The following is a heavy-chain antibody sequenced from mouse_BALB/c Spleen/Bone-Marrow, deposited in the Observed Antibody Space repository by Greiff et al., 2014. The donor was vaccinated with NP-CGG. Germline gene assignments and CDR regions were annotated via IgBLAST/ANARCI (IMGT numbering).Heavy chain of an antibody. V-gene: IGHV1-62-2*01. CDR2: FYPGSGSI. Sequence: SGAGLVKPGASVKLSCKASGYTSTEYIIHWVKQRSGQGLEWIGWFYPGSGSIKYNEKFKDKATLTADKSSSTVYMELSRLTSEDSAVYFCARHEGGEMGFDYWGQGTTLAVSS. CDR3: ARHEGGEMGFDY. CDR1: GYTSTEYI. D-gene: IGHD2-3*01. J-gene: IGHJ2*01.